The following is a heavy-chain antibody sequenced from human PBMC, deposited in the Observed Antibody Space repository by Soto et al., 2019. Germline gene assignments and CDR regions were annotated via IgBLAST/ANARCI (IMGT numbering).Heavy chain of an antibody. CDR2: INAVNGNT. CDR3: ARVSGYCSPFDY. CDR1: GYTFTSYA. D-gene: IGHD3-22*01. Sequence: QVQLVQSGAEEKKPGASVKVSCKASGYTFTSYAMHWVRQAPGQRLEWMGWINAVNGNTKYSQKFQGRVTITRDTSASTAYMELSSLRSEDTAVYYCARVSGYCSPFDYWGQGTLVTVSS. J-gene: IGHJ4*02. V-gene: IGHV1-3*05.